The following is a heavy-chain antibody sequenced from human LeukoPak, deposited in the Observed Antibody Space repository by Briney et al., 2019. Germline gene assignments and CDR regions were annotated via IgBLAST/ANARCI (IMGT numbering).Heavy chain of an antibody. CDR3: ARATVTTWDYYYGMDV. CDR1: GRSISTTTYY. Sequence: SETLSLTCTVSGRSISTTTYYWGWIRQPPGKGLEWIASIFYNGDTYYNPSLKSRVTISVDTSKNQFSLKLSSVTAADTAVYYCARATVTTWDYYYGMDVWGQGTTVTVSS. CDR2: IFYNGDT. D-gene: IGHD4-17*01. J-gene: IGHJ6*02. V-gene: IGHV4-39*07.